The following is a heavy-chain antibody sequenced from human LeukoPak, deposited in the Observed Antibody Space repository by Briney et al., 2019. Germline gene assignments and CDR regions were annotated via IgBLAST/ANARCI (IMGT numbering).Heavy chain of an antibody. CDR2: IYYSGST. CDR3: ARSGSYLRGYFDY. J-gene: IGHJ4*02. CDR1: GGSISSSSYY. D-gene: IGHD3-10*01. Sequence: SETLSLTCTVSGGSISSSSYYWGWIRQPPGKGLEWIGYIYYSGSTYYNPSLKSRVTISVDTSKNQFSLKLSSVTAADTAVYYCARSGSYLRGYFDYWGQGTLVTVSS. V-gene: IGHV4-30-4*08.